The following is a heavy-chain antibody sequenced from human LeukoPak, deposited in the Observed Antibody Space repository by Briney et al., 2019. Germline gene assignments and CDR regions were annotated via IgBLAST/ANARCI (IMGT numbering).Heavy chain of an antibody. D-gene: IGHD2-21*02. J-gene: IGHJ5*02. V-gene: IGHV4-34*01. CDR2: VNHRGST. CDR3: AMVTLTGWTFDP. Sequence: SETLSLTCAAYGGSFSGHYWSWIRQPPGKGLEWIGEVNHRGSTNYNPSLKSRVAISVDTAKAHFSLKLTSVTAGDTAVYYCAMVTLTGWTFDPWGQGTLVTV. CDR1: GGSFSGHY.